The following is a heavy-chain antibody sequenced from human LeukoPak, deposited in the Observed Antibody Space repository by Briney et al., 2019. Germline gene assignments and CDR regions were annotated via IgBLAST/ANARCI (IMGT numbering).Heavy chain of an antibody. Sequence: GGSLRLSCAASGFTFSSYAMSWVRQAPGKGLEWVSGINWNGGSTGYADSVKGRFTISRDNAKNSLYLQMNSLRAEDTALYYCARHGFYCSSTSCSLLDYWGQGTLVTVSS. J-gene: IGHJ4*02. D-gene: IGHD2-2*01. V-gene: IGHV3-20*04. CDR2: INWNGGST. CDR3: ARHGFYCSSTSCSLLDY. CDR1: GFTFSSYA.